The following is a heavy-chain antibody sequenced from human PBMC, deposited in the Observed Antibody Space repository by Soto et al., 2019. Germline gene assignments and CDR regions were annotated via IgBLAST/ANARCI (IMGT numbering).Heavy chain of an antibody. D-gene: IGHD6-19*01. Sequence: ASVKVSCKASGYTFTSYYMHWVRQAPGQGLEWMGLINPSGGSTNYAQKFQGRVTITRDTSASTAYMELSSLRSEDTAVYYCARAVAVAADFDYWGQGTLVTVSS. CDR2: INPSGGST. V-gene: IGHV1-46*01. CDR1: GYTFTSYY. CDR3: ARAVAVAADFDY. J-gene: IGHJ4*02.